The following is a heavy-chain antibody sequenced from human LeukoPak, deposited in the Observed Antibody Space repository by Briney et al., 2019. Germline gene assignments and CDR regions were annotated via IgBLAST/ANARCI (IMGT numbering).Heavy chain of an antibody. V-gene: IGHV3-48*01. Sequence: PGGSLRLSCAASGFTFSDHIMNWVRQLPGKRLEWVAYVSGRGSTVYYADSVKGRFTISRDNGKSSLYLQMNSLRVEDTALYYCVRQFASWGQGTLVTVSS. CDR3: VRQFAS. J-gene: IGHJ4*02. CDR2: VSGRGSTV. CDR1: GFTFSDHI.